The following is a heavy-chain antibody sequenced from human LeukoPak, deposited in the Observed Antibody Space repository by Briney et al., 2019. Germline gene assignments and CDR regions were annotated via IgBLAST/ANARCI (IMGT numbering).Heavy chain of an antibody. CDR2: IYHSGSA. CDR3: ARGLYDGGSWFHFDS. Sequence: PSETLSLTCTVSGDSISSTTYYWAWIRQPPGKGLQWLGNIYHSGSAFYNPSLRGRVTISIDTSKNHFSLEVTSVTAADMAVYYCARGLYDGGSWFHFDSWGQGTLVTVSS. D-gene: IGHD6-13*01. CDR1: GDSISSTTYY. V-gene: IGHV4-39*02. J-gene: IGHJ4*02.